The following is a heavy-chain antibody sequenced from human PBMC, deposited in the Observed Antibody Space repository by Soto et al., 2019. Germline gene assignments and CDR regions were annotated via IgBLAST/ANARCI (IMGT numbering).Heavy chain of an antibody. Sequence: QVQLVQSGAEVKKPGSSVKVSCKASGGTFSSYAISWVRQAPGQGLEWMGGIIPIFGTANYAQKFQGRVTITADESTSTAYMELSSLRSEDTAVYYCARGIRTRYYGSGRGYWFDPWGQGTLVTVSS. V-gene: IGHV1-69*12. CDR1: GGTFSSYA. J-gene: IGHJ5*02. D-gene: IGHD3-10*01. CDR2: IIPIFGTA. CDR3: ARGIRTRYYGSGRGYWFDP.